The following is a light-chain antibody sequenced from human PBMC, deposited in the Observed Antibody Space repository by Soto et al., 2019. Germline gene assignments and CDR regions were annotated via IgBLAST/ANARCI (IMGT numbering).Light chain of an antibody. J-gene: IGKJ1*01. V-gene: IGKV3-20*01. CDR1: QSVSSSY. Sequence: IVLPQSPGTLSLSPGERATLSCRASQSVSSSYLAWYQQKPGQAPRPLIYGASSRAIGIPDRFSGSGSGTDFTLTISRLEPEDFAVYYCQQYGSSPWTFGQGTKVDIK. CDR2: GAS. CDR3: QQYGSSPWT.